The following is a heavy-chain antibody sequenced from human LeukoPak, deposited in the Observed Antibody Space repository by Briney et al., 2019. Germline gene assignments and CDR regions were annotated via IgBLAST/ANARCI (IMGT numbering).Heavy chain of an antibody. CDR1: GFTFRSNW. CDR2: IKPDGSAQ. Sequence: PGGSLRLSCATSGFTFRSNWMSWVRHVPGRGLDWVANIKPDGSAQFYAASVKGRFTVSRDNAKNSVYLQMNSLRVEDTAVYYCARGVDDGDYGNYFDYWGQGTLVTVSS. CDR3: ARGVDDGDYGNYFDY. J-gene: IGHJ4*02. V-gene: IGHV3-7*01. D-gene: IGHD4-17*01.